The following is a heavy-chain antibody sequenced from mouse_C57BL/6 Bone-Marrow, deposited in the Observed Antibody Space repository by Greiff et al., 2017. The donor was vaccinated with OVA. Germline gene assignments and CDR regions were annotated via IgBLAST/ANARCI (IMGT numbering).Heavy chain of an antibody. CDR1: GFTFSSYA. Sequence: EVQGVESGEGLVKPGGSLKLSCAASGFTFSSYAMSRVRQSPEKRLEWVAYISSGGYYFYYADTLKGRFTISRDNARNTLYLQMRSLKSEDTTMYYCTGLLEAMEYWGQGTADTVSS. CDR2: ISSGGYYF. CDR3: TGLLEAMEY. D-gene: IGHD3-1*01. J-gene: IGHJ4*01. V-gene: IGHV5-9-1*02.